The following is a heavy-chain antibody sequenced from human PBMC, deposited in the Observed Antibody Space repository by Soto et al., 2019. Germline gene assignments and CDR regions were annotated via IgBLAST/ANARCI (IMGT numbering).Heavy chain of an antibody. CDR1: GLTFSSYS. CDR3: ARDGYLRLTYDY. CDR2: ISSSRSYI. Sequence: PGGSLRLSCAASGLTFSSYSINWLRLEPGKGVKCVASISSSRSYIHHADSVKRRSTISRDNAKTPPYLQMNSLRAEDTAVYYSARDGYLRLTYDYWRQGTVVTVSS. V-gene: IGHV3-21*01. J-gene: IGHJ4*02. D-gene: IGHD3-22*01.